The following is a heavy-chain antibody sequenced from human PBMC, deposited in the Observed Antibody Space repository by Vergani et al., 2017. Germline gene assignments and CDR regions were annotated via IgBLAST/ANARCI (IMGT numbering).Heavy chain of an antibody. CDR1: GFTFSSYS. D-gene: IGHD1-26*01. CDR2: ISSSSSYI. V-gene: IGHV3-21*01. CDR3: AKLLGGGDY. J-gene: IGHJ4*02. Sequence: EVQLVESGGGLVKPGGSLRLSCAASGFTFSSYSMKWVRQGPGKGLEWVSSISSSSSYIYYADSVKGRFTISRDNAKNSLYLQMNSRRAGDTAVYYWAKLLGGGDYWGQGTLVTVSS.